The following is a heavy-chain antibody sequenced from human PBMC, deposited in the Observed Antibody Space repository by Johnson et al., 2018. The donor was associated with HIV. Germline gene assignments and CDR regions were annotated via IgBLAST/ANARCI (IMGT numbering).Heavy chain of an antibody. J-gene: IGHJ3*02. CDR2: INWNGGNT. D-gene: IGHD3-10*01. CDR3: ARDRRYYGSGSYGGAFDI. V-gene: IGHV3-20*04. CDR1: GFTFDDYG. Sequence: VQLVESGRVVVQPGGSLRLSCAASGFTFDDYGMSWVRQVPGKGLEWVSGINWNGGNTGYVDSVKGRFTISRDNAKNSLYLQMNSLRAEDTALYYCARDRRYYGSGSYGGAFDIWGQGTVVTVSS.